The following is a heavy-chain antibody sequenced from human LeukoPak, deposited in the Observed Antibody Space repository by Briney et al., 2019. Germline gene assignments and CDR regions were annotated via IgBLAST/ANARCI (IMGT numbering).Heavy chain of an antibody. J-gene: IGHJ4*02. D-gene: IGHD5-12*01. CDR3: ARWGQTSGYHYVDN. CDR1: GFTLSSNW. Sequence: GGSLRLSCGASGFTLSSNWTTWVRQAPGRGLEWVASIKQDGSVKYYVDSVKGRFTISRDNARNSLSLQMNSLGVEDTAVYFCARWGQTSGYHYVDNWGQGTLVTVSS. V-gene: IGHV3-7*01. CDR2: IKQDGSVK.